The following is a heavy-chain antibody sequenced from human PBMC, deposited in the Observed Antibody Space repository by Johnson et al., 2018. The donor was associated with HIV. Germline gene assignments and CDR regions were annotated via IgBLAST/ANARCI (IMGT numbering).Heavy chain of an antibody. CDR1: GFTFSNAW. CDR3: ARHKAVADAFDI. Sequence: VQLVESGGGLVQPGGSLRLSCAASGFTFSNAWMSWVRQAPGKGLEWVSGISWNSASIGYAASVKGRFTISRDNAKNSLYLQMNSLRAEDTAVYYCARHKAVADAFDIWGQGTVVTVS. D-gene: IGHD6-19*01. V-gene: IGHV3-48*04. CDR2: ISWNSASI. J-gene: IGHJ3*02.